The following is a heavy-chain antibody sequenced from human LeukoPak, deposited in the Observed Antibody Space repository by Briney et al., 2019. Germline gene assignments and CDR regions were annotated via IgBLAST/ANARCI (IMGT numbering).Heavy chain of an antibody. V-gene: IGHV1-58*02. CDR2: IVVGSGNT. CDR1: GFSFTGSV. CDR3: ATHSSRWYDHDAFDI. Sequence: SVKVSCKASGFSFTGSVIQWVRQARGQRLEWIGWIVVGSGNTNYAQKFQERVTITRDRSTSTAYMELGSLRSEDTALYYCATHSSRWYDHDAFDIWGQGAMVTVSS. D-gene: IGHD6-19*01. J-gene: IGHJ3*02.